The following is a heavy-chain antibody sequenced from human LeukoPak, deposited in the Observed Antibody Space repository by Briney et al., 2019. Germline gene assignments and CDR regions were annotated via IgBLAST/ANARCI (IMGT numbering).Heavy chain of an antibody. CDR3: ARVPIRITMVRGVIRRHNWFDP. D-gene: IGHD3-10*01. V-gene: IGHV4-59*01. J-gene: IGHJ5*02. CDR2: IYHSGST. Sequence: SETLSLTCTVSGGSISSYYWSWIRQPPGKGLEWIGYIYHSGSTNYNPSLKSRVTISVDTSKNQFSLKLSSVTAADTAVYYCARVPIRITMVRGVIRRHNWFDPWGQGTLVTVSS. CDR1: GGSISSYY.